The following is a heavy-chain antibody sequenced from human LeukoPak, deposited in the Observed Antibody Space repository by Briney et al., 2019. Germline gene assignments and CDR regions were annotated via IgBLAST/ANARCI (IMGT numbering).Heavy chain of an antibody. CDR1: GFTFSSYA. D-gene: IGHD6-19*01. V-gene: IGHV3-23*01. Sequence: PGGSLRLSCAASGFTFSSYAMSGVGQALGKGLEWVSAISGSGGSTYYADSVKGRFTISRDNSKNTLYLQMNSLRAEDTAVYYCAKDLEPQWLEGSGLFDPWGQGTLVTVSS. J-gene: IGHJ5*02. CDR2: ISGSGGST. CDR3: AKDLEPQWLEGSGLFDP.